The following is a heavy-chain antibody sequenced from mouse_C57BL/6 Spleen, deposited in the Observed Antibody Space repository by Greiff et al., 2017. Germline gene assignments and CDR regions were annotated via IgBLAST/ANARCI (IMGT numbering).Heavy chain of an antibody. J-gene: IGHJ3*01. D-gene: IGHD2-2*01. CDR3: ARRGYGYDGPFAY. V-gene: IGHV1-53*01. Sequence: VQMQQPGTELVKPGASVKLSCKASGYTFTSYWMHWVKQRPGQGLEWIGNINPSNGGTNYNEKFKSEATLTVDKSSSTAYMQLSSLTSEDSAVYYCARRGYGYDGPFAYWGQGTLVTVSA. CDR1: GYTFTSYW. CDR2: INPSNGGT.